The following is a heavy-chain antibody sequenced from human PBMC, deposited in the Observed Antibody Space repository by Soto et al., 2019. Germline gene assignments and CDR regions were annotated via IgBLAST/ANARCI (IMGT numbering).Heavy chain of an antibody. Sequence: GGSLRLSCTASGFTLGNYWMAWVRQAPGRGLEWVANARQDGVDKGHADSVRDRSTIIRENARNSVFLQMNSLRAEDTAVYFCARDVGGILDYWGQGTLVTVSS. J-gene: IGHJ4*02. CDR2: ARQDGVDK. CDR1: GFTLGNYW. V-gene: IGHV3-7*03. CDR3: ARDVGGILDY.